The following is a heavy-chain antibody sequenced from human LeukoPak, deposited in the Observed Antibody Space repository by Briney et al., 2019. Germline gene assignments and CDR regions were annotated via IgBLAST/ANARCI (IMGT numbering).Heavy chain of an antibody. CDR2: INQDGGEK. D-gene: IGHD1-7*01. V-gene: IGHV3-7*01. J-gene: IGHJ6*02. Sequence: GGSLRLSCAASGFSFSSYWVSWVRQAPGKRRQWVANINQDGGEKHYVDSVRGRFTISRDNAKNTLYLQMNSLRAEDSAVYYCASNWDYVRGYGMDVWGQGTTVTVSS. CDR3: ASNWDYVRGYGMDV. CDR1: GFSFSSYW.